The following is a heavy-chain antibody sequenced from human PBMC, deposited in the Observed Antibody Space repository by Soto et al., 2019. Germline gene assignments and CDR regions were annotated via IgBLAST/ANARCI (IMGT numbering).Heavy chain of an antibody. CDR3: ARHMGVVLYGDPTYYFEY. J-gene: IGHJ4*02. V-gene: IGHV5-51*01. Sequence: GESLKISCKGSGYSFTSYWIGWVRQMPGKGLEWMGIIYPGDPDTRYSPSFQGQVTISADKSISTAYLQWSSLKASDTAMYYCARHMGVVLYGDPTYYFEYWGQGTLVTVSS. CDR2: IYPGDPDT. D-gene: IGHD4-17*01. CDR1: GYSFTSYW.